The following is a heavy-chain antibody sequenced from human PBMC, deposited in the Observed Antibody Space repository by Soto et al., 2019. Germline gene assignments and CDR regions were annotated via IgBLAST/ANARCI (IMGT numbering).Heavy chain of an antibody. J-gene: IGHJ4*02. CDR3: ARGLMVYAMGGFDY. CDR2: IIPIFGTA. V-gene: IGHV1-69*06. D-gene: IGHD2-8*01. Sequence: GASVKVSCKASGGTFSSYAISWVRQAPGQGLEWMGGIIPIFGTANYAQKFQGRVTITADKSTSTAYMELSSLRSEDTAVYYCARGLMVYAMGGFDYWGQGTLVTVSS. CDR1: GGTFSSYA.